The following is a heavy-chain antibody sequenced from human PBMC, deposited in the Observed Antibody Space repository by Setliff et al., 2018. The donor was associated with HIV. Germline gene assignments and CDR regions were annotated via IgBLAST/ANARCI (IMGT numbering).Heavy chain of an antibody. CDR1: GYSITNGNY. CDR3: ARDRALRFSKSPSFNYFDV. CDR2: IYSTGHT. J-gene: IGHJ4*02. Sequence: PSEILSLTCLVFGYSITNGNYWAWIRQSPGKGLEWLGSIYSTGHTYYNPSHKSRLTMSVDAAKNRFSLKLISVTAADTAVYYCARDRALRFSKSPSFNYFDVWGQGALVTVSS. D-gene: IGHD3-10*01. V-gene: IGHV4-38-2*02.